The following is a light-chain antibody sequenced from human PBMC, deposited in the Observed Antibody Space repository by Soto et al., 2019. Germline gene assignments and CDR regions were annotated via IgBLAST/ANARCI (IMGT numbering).Light chain of an antibody. CDR1: QSVRSNY. CDR2: GAS. CDR3: QQYGSSPYT. Sequence: EVVLTQSPGTLSLSPGERATLSCRASQSVRSNYLAWYQQKRGQAPRRLNYGASRRATGIPDSFSGSGSGTDFTLTIIRLEPEDFAVYYCQQYGSSPYTFGQGTNLEIK. J-gene: IGKJ2*01. V-gene: IGKV3-20*01.